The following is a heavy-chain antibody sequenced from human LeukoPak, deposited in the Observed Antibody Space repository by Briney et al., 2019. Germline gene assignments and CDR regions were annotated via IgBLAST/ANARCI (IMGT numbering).Heavy chain of an antibody. Sequence: GGSLRLSCAASGFTFSSYAMHWVRQAPGKGLEGGAGISYDGSNKYYADSVKGRFTISRDNSKNTLYLQMNSLRAEDTAVYYCARVKVERFRNYYYYMDVWGKGTTVTVSS. CDR2: ISYDGSNK. CDR3: ARVKVERFRNYYYYMDV. V-gene: IGHV3-30*04. CDR1: GFTFSSYA. J-gene: IGHJ6*03.